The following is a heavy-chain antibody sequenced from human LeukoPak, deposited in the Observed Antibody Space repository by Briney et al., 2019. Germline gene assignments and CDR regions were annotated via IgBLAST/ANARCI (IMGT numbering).Heavy chain of an antibody. J-gene: IGHJ4*02. CDR2: ISYDGSNK. CDR3: ARDVKYY. Sequence: GRSLRLSCAASGFTFSSYAMHWVRQAPGKGLEWVAVISYDGSNKYYADSVKGRFTISRDNSKNTPYLQMNSLRAEDTAVYYCARDVKYYWGQGTLVTVSS. V-gene: IGHV3-30*04. CDR1: GFTFSSYA.